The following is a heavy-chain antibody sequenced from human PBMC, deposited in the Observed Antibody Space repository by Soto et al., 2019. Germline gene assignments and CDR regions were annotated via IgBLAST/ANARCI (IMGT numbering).Heavy chain of an antibody. CDR1: GGSISSYY. Sequence: QVQLQESGPGLVKPSETLSLSCTVSGGSISSYYWSWIRQPPGKGMEWIGYVHHSWGSTYNPSLQSRVAIPQDTSKSQFSLKLTSGTATDTAVYYCARQGFGARHGLVDVWGQGTTVTVSS. CDR2: VHHSWGS. CDR3: ARQGFGARHGLVDV. V-gene: IGHV4-59*08. J-gene: IGHJ6*02. D-gene: IGHD3-10*01.